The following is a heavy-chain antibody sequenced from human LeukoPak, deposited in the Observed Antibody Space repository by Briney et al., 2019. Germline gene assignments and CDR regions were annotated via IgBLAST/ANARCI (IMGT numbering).Heavy chain of an antibody. Sequence: TLSLTCTVSGGSISSGGYYWSWIRQHPGKGLEWIGYIYYSGSTYYNPSLKSRVTISVDTSKNQFSLKLSSVTAADTAVYYCARIVPAASAGLGFDYWGQGTLVTVSS. D-gene: IGHD2-2*01. CDR3: ARIVPAASAGLGFDY. CDR2: IYYSGST. V-gene: IGHV4-31*03. J-gene: IGHJ4*02. CDR1: GGSISSGGYY.